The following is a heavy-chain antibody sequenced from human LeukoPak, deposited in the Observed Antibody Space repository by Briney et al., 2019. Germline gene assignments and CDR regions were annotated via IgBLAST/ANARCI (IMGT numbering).Heavy chain of an antibody. Sequence: GGSLRLSGAASGFTFSSYAMSWVRQAPGKGLEWVSAISGSGGSTYYADSVKGRFTISRDNSKNTLYLQMNSLRAEDTAVYYCAGWNVAGTFAFDYWGQGPLVTVSS. CDR1: GFTFSSYA. CDR2: ISGSGGST. D-gene: IGHD6-19*01. CDR3: AGWNVAGTFAFDY. V-gene: IGHV3-23*01. J-gene: IGHJ4*02.